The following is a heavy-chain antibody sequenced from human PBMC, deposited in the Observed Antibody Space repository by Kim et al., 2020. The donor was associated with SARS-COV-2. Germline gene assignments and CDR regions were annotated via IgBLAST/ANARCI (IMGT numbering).Heavy chain of an antibody. CDR1: GGSFSGYY. CDR3: ARVSLIAAAGRWFDP. Sequence: SETLSLTCAVYGGSFSGYYWSWIRQPPGKGLEWIGEINHSGSTNYNPSLKSRVTISVDTSKNQFSLKLSSVTAADTAVYYCARVSLIAAAGRWFDPWGQGTLVTVSS. CDR2: INHSGST. J-gene: IGHJ5*02. V-gene: IGHV4-34*01. D-gene: IGHD6-13*01.